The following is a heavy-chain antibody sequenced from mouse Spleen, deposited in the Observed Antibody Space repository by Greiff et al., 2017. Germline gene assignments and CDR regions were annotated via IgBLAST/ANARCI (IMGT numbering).Heavy chain of an antibody. Sequence: QVQLKQSGAELVRPGASVTLSCKASGYTFTDYEMHWVKQTPVHGLEWIGAIDPETGGTAYNQKFKGKAILTADKSSSTAYMELRSLTSEDSAVYYCTRGELGRGRFAYWGQGTLVTVSA. J-gene: IGHJ3*01. CDR2: IDPETGGT. CDR3: TRGELGRGRFAY. V-gene: IGHV1-15*01. D-gene: IGHD4-1*01. CDR1: GYTFTDYE.